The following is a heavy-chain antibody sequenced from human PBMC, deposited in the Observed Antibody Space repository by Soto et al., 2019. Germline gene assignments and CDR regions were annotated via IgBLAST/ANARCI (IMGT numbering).Heavy chain of an antibody. D-gene: IGHD2-2*03. CDR3: ARDPSGYCSSTSCYAAAYYHYYGMDV. V-gene: IGHV3-33*01. J-gene: IGHJ6*02. CDR2: IWYDGSNK. Sequence: QVQLVESGGGVVQPGRSLRLSCAASGFTFSSYGMHWVRQAPGKGLEWVAVIWYDGSNKYYADSVKGRFTISRDNSKNTLYLQMNSLRAEDTAVYYCARDPSGYCSSTSCYAAAYYHYYGMDVWGQGTTVTVSS. CDR1: GFTFSSYG.